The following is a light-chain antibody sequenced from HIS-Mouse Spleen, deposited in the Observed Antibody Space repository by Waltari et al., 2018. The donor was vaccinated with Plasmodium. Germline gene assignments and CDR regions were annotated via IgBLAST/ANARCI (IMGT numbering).Light chain of an antibody. CDR2: ADS. CDR3: YSTDSSGNHRV. Sequence: SYELSQLPSVSVSPGQTPRSTCSGDAWPKKYAYRYQQKSGPAPVLVIYADSNRPSGIPERFAGSSSGTMATLTISGAQVEDEADYYCYSTDSSGNHRVFGGGTKLTVL. J-gene: IGLJ3*02. CDR1: AWPKKY. V-gene: IGLV3-10*01.